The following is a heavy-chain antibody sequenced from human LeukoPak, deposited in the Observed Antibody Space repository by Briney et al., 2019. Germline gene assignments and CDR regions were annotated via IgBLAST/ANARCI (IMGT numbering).Heavy chain of an antibody. CDR1: GFTFSSYG. Sequence: PGGSLRLSCAASGFTFSSYGMSWVRQAPGKGLEWVSAISGSGGSTYYADSVKGRFTISRDNSKNTLYLQMNSLRAEDTAVYYCAKPSRSYDILTGQPFFDYWGQGTLVTVSS. D-gene: IGHD3-9*01. V-gene: IGHV3-23*01. CDR2: ISGSGGST. J-gene: IGHJ4*02. CDR3: AKPSRSYDILTGQPFFDY.